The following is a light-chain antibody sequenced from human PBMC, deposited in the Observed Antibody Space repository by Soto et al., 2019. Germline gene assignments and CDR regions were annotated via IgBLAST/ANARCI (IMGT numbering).Light chain of an antibody. Sequence: QSALTQPRSVSGSPGQSVTISCTGTSSDVGGYNYVSWYQQHPGKAPKLMIYDVSKRPSGVPDRFSGSKPGNTASLTISGLQAEDEADYYCCSYAGSYRYVFGTGTKVTVL. CDR1: SSDVGGYNY. CDR3: CSYAGSYRYV. V-gene: IGLV2-11*01. CDR2: DVS. J-gene: IGLJ1*01.